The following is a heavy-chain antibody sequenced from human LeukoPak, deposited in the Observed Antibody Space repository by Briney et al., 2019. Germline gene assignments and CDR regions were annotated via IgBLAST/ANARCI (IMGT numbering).Heavy chain of an antibody. V-gene: IGHV4-61*02. CDR1: GGSISSSSNY. CDR2: IYTSGST. CDR3: ARGCTVGGCHSGSWFDP. J-gene: IGHJ5*02. Sequence: SETLSLTCTVSGGSISSSSNYWSWMRQPAGKGLEWIGRIYTSGSTNYHPSLKSRVTMSVDTSKNQFSLKLTSVTAADTAVYYCARGCTVGGCHSGSWFDPWGQGTLVTVSS. D-gene: IGHD2-15*01.